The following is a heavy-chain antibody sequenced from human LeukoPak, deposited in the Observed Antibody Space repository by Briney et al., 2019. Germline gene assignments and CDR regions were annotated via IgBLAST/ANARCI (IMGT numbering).Heavy chain of an antibody. J-gene: IGHJ4*02. CDR1: GFTFTTYW. CDR2: IKPDGSEK. Sequence: GGSLRLSCAASGFTFTTYWMSWIRQAPGKGLEWVASIKPDGSEKYYLDSVKGRFTISRDNARDSLYLQMNSLRDDDTSVYFCARDASALYWGRGTLVTVSS. D-gene: IGHD6-19*01. V-gene: IGHV3-7*01. CDR3: ARDASALY.